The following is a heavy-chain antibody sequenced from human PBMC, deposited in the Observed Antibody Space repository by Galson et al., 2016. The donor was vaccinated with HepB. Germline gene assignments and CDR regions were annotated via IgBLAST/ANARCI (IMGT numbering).Heavy chain of an antibody. Sequence: ETLSLTCTVSGGSISSSSYHWGWIRQSPGKGLEWIGSIYYSGTTYHNPSLESRVTMSVDMSKNQFSLKLSSVIAADTAAYYCARQRGSKSWFAPWGQGTLATVSS. CDR3: ARQRGSKSWFAP. CDR2: IYYSGTT. CDR1: GGSISSSSYH. D-gene: IGHD4-11*01. V-gene: IGHV4-39*01. J-gene: IGHJ5*02.